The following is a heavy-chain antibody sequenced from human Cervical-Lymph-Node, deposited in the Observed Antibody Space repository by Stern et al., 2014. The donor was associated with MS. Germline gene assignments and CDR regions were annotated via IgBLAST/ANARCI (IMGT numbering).Heavy chain of an antibody. CDR2: IYPYDSGT. Sequence: EVQLVQSGAEVKKPGESLKISCKLSGYSFTIYYIAWVRQMPGKGLEWMGVIYPYDSGTTYSPSFQGQVTISADKSIPTAYLQWSSLRASDTAMYYCARHVQGFDYWGQGTLVTVSS. V-gene: IGHV5-51*01. CDR1: GYSFTIYY. J-gene: IGHJ4*02. CDR3: ARHVQGFDY.